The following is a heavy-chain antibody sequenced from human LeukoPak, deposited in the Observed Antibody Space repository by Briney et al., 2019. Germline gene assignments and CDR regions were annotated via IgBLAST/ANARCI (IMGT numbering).Heavy chain of an antibody. D-gene: IGHD2-15*01. CDR3: ARDLRDCSGGSCYTYNWFDP. Sequence: GGSLRLSCAASGFTFDDYGMSWVRQAPGKGLEWVSGINWNGSSTGYADSVKGRFTISRDNAKNSLYLQMNSLRAEDTALYYCARDLRDCSGGSCYTYNWFDPWGQGTLVTVSS. V-gene: IGHV3-20*04. J-gene: IGHJ5*02. CDR1: GFTFDDYG. CDR2: INWNGSST.